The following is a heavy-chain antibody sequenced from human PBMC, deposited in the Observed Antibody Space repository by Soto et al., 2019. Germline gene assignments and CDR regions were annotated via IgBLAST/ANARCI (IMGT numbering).Heavy chain of an antibody. CDR2: MNPNSGNT. J-gene: IGHJ3*02. V-gene: IGHV1-8*01. D-gene: IGHD2-2*01. Sequence: QVQLVQSGAEVKKPGASVKVSCKASGYTFTSYDINWVRQATGQGLEWMGWMNPNSGNTGYAQKCQGRVTMTRNTSISTAYMELSSLRSEDTAVYYCARYCSSTSCPNDAFDIWGQGTMVTVSS. CDR3: ARYCSSTSCPNDAFDI. CDR1: GYTFTSYD.